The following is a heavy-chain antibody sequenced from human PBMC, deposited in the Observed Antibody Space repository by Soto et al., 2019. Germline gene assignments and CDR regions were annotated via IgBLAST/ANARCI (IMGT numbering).Heavy chain of an antibody. D-gene: IGHD5-18*01. CDR3: VRGVGYSYGSCLEY. Sequence: QVHLVQSGAEEKKPRASVKVSCQASGYTFISNAIYWVRQAPGQRLDWMGWINRGTGNTKYSLKFQRRVSFTRDASASTAYMELSSLTSEDTAVYYCVRGVGYSYGSCLEYWGQGTLVTVAS. J-gene: IGHJ4*02. V-gene: IGHV1-3*05. CDR2: INRGTGNT. CDR1: GYTFISNA.